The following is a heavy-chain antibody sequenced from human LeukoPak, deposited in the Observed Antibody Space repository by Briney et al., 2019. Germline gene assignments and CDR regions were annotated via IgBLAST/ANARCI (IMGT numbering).Heavy chain of an antibody. V-gene: IGHV1-46*01. CDR3: ARLRIGPDES. CDR1: GYAFTTSY. CDR2: INPSGGST. J-gene: IGHJ4*02. D-gene: IGHD2-2*01. Sequence: ASAKVSCKPSGYAFTTSYIHWVRHAPGQGLEWMGMINPSGGSTIYTQNFQGRVTMTSDTSTSTVYMELRSLRSEDTAVYYCARLRIGPDESWGPGTLITVSS.